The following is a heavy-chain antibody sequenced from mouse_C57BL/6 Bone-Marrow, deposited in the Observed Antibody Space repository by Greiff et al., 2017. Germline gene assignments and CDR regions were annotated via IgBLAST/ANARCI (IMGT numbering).Heavy chain of an antibody. J-gene: IGHJ1*03. CDR2: ISSGGDYI. CDR1: GFTFSSYA. Sequence: EVHLVESGEGLVKPGGSLKLSCAASGFTFSSYAMSWVRQTPEKRLEWVAYISSGGDYIYYADTVKGRFTISRDNARNTLYLQMSSLKSEDTAMYYCTRVIYYDYDGTGYFDVWGTGTTVTVSS. CDR3: TRVIYYDYDGTGYFDV. V-gene: IGHV5-9-1*02. D-gene: IGHD2-4*01.